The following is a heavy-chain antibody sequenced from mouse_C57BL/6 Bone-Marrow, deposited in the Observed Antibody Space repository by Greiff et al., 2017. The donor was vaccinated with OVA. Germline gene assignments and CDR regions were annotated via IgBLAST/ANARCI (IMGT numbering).Heavy chain of an antibody. J-gene: IGHJ3*01. CDR3: TDSWDGHFAY. CDR2: IRLKSDNYAT. CDR1: GFTFSNYW. V-gene: IGHV6-3*01. D-gene: IGHD4-1*01. Sequence: EVKLVESGGGLVQPGGSMKLSCVASGFTFSNYWMNWVRQSPEKGLEWVAQIRLKSDNYATHYAESVKGRFTISRDDSKSSVYLQMNNLRAEDTGIYYCTDSWDGHFAYWGQGTLVTVSA.